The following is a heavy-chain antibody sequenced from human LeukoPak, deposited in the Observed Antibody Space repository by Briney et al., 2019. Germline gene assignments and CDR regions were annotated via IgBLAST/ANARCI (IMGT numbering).Heavy chain of an antibody. CDR3: ARRGWYYDSSGYPLYYFDY. V-gene: IGHV1-46*01. Sequence: ASVKVSCKASGYTFTSYYMHWVRQAPGQGLEWMGIINPSGGSTSYAQKFQGRVTMTRDMSTSTVYMELSSLRSEDTAVYYCARRGWYYDSSGYPLYYFDYWGQGTLVTVSS. D-gene: IGHD3-22*01. CDR2: INPSGGST. CDR1: GYTFTSYY. J-gene: IGHJ4*02.